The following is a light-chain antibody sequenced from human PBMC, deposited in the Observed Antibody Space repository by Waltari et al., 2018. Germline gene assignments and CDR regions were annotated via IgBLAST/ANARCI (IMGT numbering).Light chain of an antibody. CDR2: AAS. V-gene: IGKV1-NL1*01. J-gene: IGKJ5*01. Sequence: DIHMTQSPSSLSAPVGDSVTITCRASLGISNCLAWYQQKPGKAPKLLLYAASKLESRVPSRFSGSRSGTDYTLTISSLQPEDFATYYCRQYYTTPSITFGQGTRVEIK. CDR3: RQYYTTPSIT. CDR1: LGISNC.